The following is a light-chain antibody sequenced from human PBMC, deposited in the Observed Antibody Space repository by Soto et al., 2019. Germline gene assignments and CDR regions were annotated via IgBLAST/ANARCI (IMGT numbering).Light chain of an antibody. CDR3: HQSYSTSEALT. CDR1: QSISSY. J-gene: IGKJ4*01. Sequence: DIQMTQSPSSLSASVGDRVTITCRASQSISSYLNWYQQKPGKAPKLLIYAASSLQSGVPSRFSGSGSGTDFTLTISSLQPEDFATYYCHQSYSTSEALTFGGGTKVDIK. CDR2: AAS. V-gene: IGKV1-39*01.